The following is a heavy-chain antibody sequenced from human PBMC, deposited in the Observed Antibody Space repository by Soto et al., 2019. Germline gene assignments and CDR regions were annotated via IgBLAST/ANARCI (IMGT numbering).Heavy chain of an antibody. V-gene: IGHV4-39*01. J-gene: IGHJ4*02. CDR3: ARLISAVTIDY. Sequence: SETLSLTCTVSGGSISSSSYYWGWIRQPPGKGLEWIGSISYSGSTYYNPSLKSRVTISVDTSKNQFSLKLSSVTAADTAAYYCARLISAVTIDYWGQGTLVTVSS. D-gene: IGHD4-17*01. CDR2: ISYSGST. CDR1: GGSISSSSYY.